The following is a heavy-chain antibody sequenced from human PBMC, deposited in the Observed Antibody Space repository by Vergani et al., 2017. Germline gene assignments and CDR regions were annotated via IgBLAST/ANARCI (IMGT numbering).Heavy chain of an antibody. V-gene: IGHV1-69*12. CDR2: IIPIFGTA. J-gene: IGHJ6*03. CDR3: ARRSCSSTSCYEHYYYYMDV. Sequence: QVQLVQSGAEVKKPGSSVKVSCKASGGTFSSYAISWVRQAPGQGLEWMGGIIPIFGTANYAQKFQGRVTITAAESTSTAYMELSSLRSEDTAVYYCARRSCSSTSCYEHYYYYMDVWGKGTTVTVSS. D-gene: IGHD2-2*01. CDR1: GGTFSSYA.